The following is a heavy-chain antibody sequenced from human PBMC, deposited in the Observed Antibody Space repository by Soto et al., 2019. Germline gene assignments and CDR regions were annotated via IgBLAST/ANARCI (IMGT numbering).Heavy chain of an antibody. CDR1: GGSISSYY. CDR3: SRRGERGWFGL. V-gene: IGHV4-59*08. D-gene: IGHD3-16*01. CDR2: IYYKRST. J-gene: IGHJ5*02. Sequence: QVQLQESCPGLVKPSETLSLTCTVSGGSISSYYWNWIRQPPGKGLEWVGNIYYKRSTNYNHSLRGRVTISVDTTKHPVSLKVDSVTAAGTDMYYCSRRGERGWFGLGGQGPLVTVSS.